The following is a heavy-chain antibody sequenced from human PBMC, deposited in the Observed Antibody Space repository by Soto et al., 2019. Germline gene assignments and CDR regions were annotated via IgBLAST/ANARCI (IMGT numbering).Heavy chain of an antibody. CDR2: ISSRGDRT. CDR1: GFTFSRYA. V-gene: IGHV3-23*01. CDR3: AKETGYSYGFQPNALDV. Sequence: GSLRLSCAGSGFTFSRYAMNWVRQAPGKGLEWVSIISSRGDRTSYAESVKGRYTISRDDSKNTLFLHMNSLGAEDTAVYYCAKETGYSYGFQPNALDVWGQGTTVTVSS. J-gene: IGHJ6*02. D-gene: IGHD5-18*01.